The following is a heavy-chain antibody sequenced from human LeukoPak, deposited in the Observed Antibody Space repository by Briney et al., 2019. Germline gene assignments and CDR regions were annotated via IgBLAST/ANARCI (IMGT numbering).Heavy chain of an antibody. CDR1: GFTFSSYW. CDR2: IKQDGSEK. Sequence: QPGGSLRLSCAASGFTFSSYWMSWVRQAPGKGLEWVANIKQDGSEKYYVDSVKGRFTISRDNAKNSLYLQMNSLRPEDTALYYCAKEGDSSGWYGTLYGMDVWGQGTTVIVSS. V-gene: IGHV3-7*03. J-gene: IGHJ6*02. CDR3: AKEGDSSGWYGTLYGMDV. D-gene: IGHD6-19*01.